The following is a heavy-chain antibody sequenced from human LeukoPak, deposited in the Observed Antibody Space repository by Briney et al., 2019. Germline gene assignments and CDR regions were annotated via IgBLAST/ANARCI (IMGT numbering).Heavy chain of an antibody. J-gene: IGHJ4*02. Sequence: SQTLALTCAISGDSFSSNSAAWNWITQSPSRGLEWLGRTYYRSKWYNDYAVSVKSRITINPDTSKNQFSLHLNSVTPEDTAVYYCARGTRAFDYWGQGTLVTVSS. CDR3: ARGTRAFDY. CDR1: GDSFSSNSAA. CDR2: TYYRSKWYN. V-gene: IGHV6-1*01.